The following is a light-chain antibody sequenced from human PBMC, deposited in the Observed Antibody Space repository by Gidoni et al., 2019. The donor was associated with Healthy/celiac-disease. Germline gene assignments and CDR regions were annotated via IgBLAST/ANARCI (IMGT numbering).Light chain of an antibody. J-gene: IGLJ2*01. V-gene: IGLV3-1*01. Sequence: SYELTQPPSVSVSPGQTASITCSGDKWGDKYACWYQQKPGQSPVLVIYQDSKRPSGIPERFSGSNSGNTATLTISGTQAMDEADYYGQAWDSSTGVFGGGTKLTVL. CDR3: QAWDSSTGV. CDR1: KWGDKY. CDR2: QDS.